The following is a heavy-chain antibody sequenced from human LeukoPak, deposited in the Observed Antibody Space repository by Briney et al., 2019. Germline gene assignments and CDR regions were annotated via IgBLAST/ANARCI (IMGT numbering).Heavy chain of an antibody. CDR2: INPNSGGT. V-gene: IGHV1-2*02. Sequence: ASVKVSCKASGYTFTGYYMHWVRQAPGQGLEWMGWINPNSGGTNYAQKFQGRVTMTRDTSISTAYMELSRLRSDDTAVYYCAREEDRSSGVDYWGQGTLVTVSS. CDR1: GYTFTGYY. D-gene: IGHD6-13*01. CDR3: AREEDRSSGVDY. J-gene: IGHJ4*02.